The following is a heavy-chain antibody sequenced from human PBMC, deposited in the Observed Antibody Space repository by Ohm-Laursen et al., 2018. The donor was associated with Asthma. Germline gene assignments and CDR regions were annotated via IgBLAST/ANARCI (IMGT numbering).Heavy chain of an antibody. V-gene: IGHV4-59*01. D-gene: IGHD3-10*01. CDR2: IYYTGST. Sequence: TLSLTCTVSGGSISSYYWSWIRQPPGKGLEWIGYIYYTGSTIYNPSLKSRVTISVDTSKNQFSLKLSSVTAADTAVYYCARSSYHYYGPDYWGQGTLVTVSS. CDR3: ARSSYHYYGPDY. CDR1: GGSISSYY. J-gene: IGHJ4*02.